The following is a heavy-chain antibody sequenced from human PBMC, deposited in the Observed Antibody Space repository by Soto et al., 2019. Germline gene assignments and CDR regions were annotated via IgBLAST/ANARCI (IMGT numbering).Heavy chain of an antibody. V-gene: IGHV4-31*03. CDR1: GGSISSGGYY. CDR2: IYYSGST. J-gene: IGHJ5*02. D-gene: IGHD2-2*01. Sequence: SETLSLTCTVSGGSISSGGYYWSWIRQHPGKGLEWIGYIYYSGSTYYNPSLKSRVTISVDTSKNQFSLKLSSVTAADTAVYYCAREGNCSSNSCRELSGEWFDPWGQGTLVTVSS. CDR3: AREGNCSSNSCRELSGEWFDP.